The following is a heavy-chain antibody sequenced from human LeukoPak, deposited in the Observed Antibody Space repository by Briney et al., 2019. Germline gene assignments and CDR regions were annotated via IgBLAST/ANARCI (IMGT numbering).Heavy chain of an antibody. Sequence: PGGSLRLSCAASGFTFSSYSMNWVRQAPGKGLEWVSSISSSSSYIYYADSVKGRFTISRDNAKNSLYLQMNSLRAEDTAVYYCARGSRDIVASPDYWGQGTLVTVSS. V-gene: IGHV3-21*01. D-gene: IGHD5-12*01. J-gene: IGHJ4*02. CDR3: ARGSRDIVASPDY. CDR1: GFTFSSYS. CDR2: ISSSSSYI.